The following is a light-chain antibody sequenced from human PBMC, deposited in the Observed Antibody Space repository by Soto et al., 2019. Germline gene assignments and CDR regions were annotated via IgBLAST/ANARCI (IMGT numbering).Light chain of an antibody. Sequence: EIVLTQSPATPSLSPGERATLSCRASQSVSSYLAWYQQKPGQAPRLLFYDASNRATGIPARFSGSGSGTDFTLTISSLEPEDFAIYYCQQRSNWPPVTFGGGTKVEIK. V-gene: IGKV3-11*01. CDR3: QQRSNWPPVT. CDR2: DAS. CDR1: QSVSSY. J-gene: IGKJ4*01.